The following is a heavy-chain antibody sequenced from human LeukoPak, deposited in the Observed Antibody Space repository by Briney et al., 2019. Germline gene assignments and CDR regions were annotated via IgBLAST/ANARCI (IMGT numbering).Heavy chain of an antibody. CDR3: ARGIAAAGTFLVSYAFDI. D-gene: IGHD6-13*01. Sequence: PSETLSLTCTVSGGSISSYYWSWIRQPPGKGLEWIGYIYYSGSTNYNPSLKSRVTISVDTSKNQFSLKLSSVTAADTAVYYCARGIAAAGTFLVSYAFDIWGQGTMVTVSS. V-gene: IGHV4-59*01. J-gene: IGHJ3*02. CDR2: IYYSGST. CDR1: GGSISSYY.